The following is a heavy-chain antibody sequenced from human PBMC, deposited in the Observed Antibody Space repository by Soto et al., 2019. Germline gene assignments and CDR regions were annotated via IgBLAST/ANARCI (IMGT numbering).Heavy chain of an antibody. CDR3: VRDNYGPGWFEP. J-gene: IGHJ5*02. Sequence: QVQLVESGGGLVKPGGSLRLSCAASGFTFSDYYMSWIRQAPGKGLEWVSYISRSPRYTNYADSVKGRSTISRDNAKNSLYLKMNPLRAEDTAVYYCVRDNYGPGWFEPWGQGALVTVSS. D-gene: IGHD3-10*01. V-gene: IGHV3-11*05. CDR1: GFTFSDYY. CDR2: ISRSPRYT.